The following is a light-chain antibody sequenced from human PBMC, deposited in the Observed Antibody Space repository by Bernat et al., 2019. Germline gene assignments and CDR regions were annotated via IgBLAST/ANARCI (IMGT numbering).Light chain of an antibody. J-gene: IGLJ1*01. V-gene: IGLV2-14*01. Sequence: QSALTQPASVSGSPGQSITISCTGTSSDVGDYNYVTWYQQHPGKAPKLMIYDVSNRPSGVSNRFSGSKSGNTASLTISGLQAEDEADYYCSSYTGSSTRYVFGTGTKVTVL. CDR2: DVS. CDR3: SSYTGSSTRYV. CDR1: SSDVGDYNY.